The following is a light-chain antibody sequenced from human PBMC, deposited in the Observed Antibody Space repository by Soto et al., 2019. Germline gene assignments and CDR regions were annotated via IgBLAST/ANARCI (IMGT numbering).Light chain of an antibody. CDR1: SSNIGGNY. CDR2: EVT. J-gene: IGLJ1*01. V-gene: IGLV2-14*01. CDR3: SSYTISSTYV. Sequence: QSVLTQPPSASGTPGQRVTISCSGSSSNIGGNYVCWYQQVPGTAPKLLIYEVTNRPSGVSNRFSGSKSGNTASLTISGLQAEDEADYYCSSYTISSTYVFGSGTKLTVL.